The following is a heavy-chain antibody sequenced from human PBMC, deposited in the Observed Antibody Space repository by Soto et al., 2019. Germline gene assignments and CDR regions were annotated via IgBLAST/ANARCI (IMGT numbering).Heavy chain of an antibody. CDR1: GDIFTRYS. D-gene: IGHD2-21*02. CDR3: AGAPAGDYYYYYKFDI. Sequence: VRLVQSGAEVKKPGSSVRVSCRAPGDIFTRYSFSWVRQAPGQGLEWMGGVIPVFRTSNYGRKFQGRVTITADRSANTAFLDMSGLRYDDTAVYYCAGAPAGDYYYYYKFDIWGQGTAVTVSS. J-gene: IGHJ6*02. V-gene: IGHV1-69*06. CDR2: VIPVFRTS.